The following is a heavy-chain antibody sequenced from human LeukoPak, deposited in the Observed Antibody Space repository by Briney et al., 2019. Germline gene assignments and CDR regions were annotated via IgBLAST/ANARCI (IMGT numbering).Heavy chain of an antibody. CDR3: TRTVLDCKNGVCYDY. J-gene: IGHJ4*02. CDR1: GYTFSNYG. V-gene: IGHV1-18*01. Sequence: GASVKVSCKTSGYTFSNYGISWVRQAPGQGLEWMGWISPYNGNTINAQKVQGRVTVTTDTTTSTAYMELRSLRSDGTAVYYCTRTVLDCKNGVCYDYWGQGTLVTVSS. CDR2: ISPYNGNT. D-gene: IGHD2-8*01.